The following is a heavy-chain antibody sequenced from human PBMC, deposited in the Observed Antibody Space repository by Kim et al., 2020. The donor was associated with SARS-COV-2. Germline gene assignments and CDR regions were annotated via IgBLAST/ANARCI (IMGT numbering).Heavy chain of an antibody. CDR2: ITKSSTTI. CDR1: GFTFSAYY. D-gene: IGHD3-16*01. CDR3: VRERMGGAFGM. Sequence: GGSLRLSCATSGFTFSAYYMNWVRQAPGKGLEWLSFITKSSTTIYYADSVEGRFTISRDNAKNSLFLQMNSLRDEDTALYYCVRERMGGAFGMWGQGTMVTVSS. J-gene: IGHJ3*02. V-gene: IGHV3-48*02.